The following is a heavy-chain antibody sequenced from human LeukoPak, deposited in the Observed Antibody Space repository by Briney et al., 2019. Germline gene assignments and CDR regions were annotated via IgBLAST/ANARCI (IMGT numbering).Heavy chain of an antibody. CDR2: INSDGSST. D-gene: IGHD2-15*01. J-gene: IGHJ3*02. V-gene: IGHV3-74*01. CDR3: ARVNSLQNDAFDI. Sequence: PGGSLRLSCASSGFIFSSYWMHWVRQAPGKGLVWVSRINSDGSSTTYADSVKGRFTISRDNAKNTLYLQMNSLRAEDTAVYYCARVNSLQNDAFDIWGQGTMVTVSS. CDR1: GFIFSSYW.